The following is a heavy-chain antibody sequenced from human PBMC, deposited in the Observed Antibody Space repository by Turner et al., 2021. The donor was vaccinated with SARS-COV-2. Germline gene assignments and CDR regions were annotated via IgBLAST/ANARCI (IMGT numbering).Heavy chain of an antibody. V-gene: IGHV4-31*03. Sequence: QVQLQESGPGLVKPSQTLSITCNVSGVSITSGDYSWSWIRQRPGKGLEWIGDIYNGRTTYYNSSLQSRVSRSVDTSKTQVSFTLTSVTAADTAVYFCARGGVRGGFHPAYTNGLDVWGRGTTVTVSS. CDR1: GVSITSGDYS. CDR3: ARGGVRGGFHPAYTNGLDV. CDR2: IYNGRTT. J-gene: IGHJ6*02. D-gene: IGHD3-10*01.